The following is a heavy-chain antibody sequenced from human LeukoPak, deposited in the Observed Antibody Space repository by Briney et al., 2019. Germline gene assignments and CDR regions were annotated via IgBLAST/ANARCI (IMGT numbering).Heavy chain of an antibody. Sequence: PGGSLRLSCAASGFTFSSYSMNWVRQAPGKGLEWVSSISSSSSYIYYADSVKGRFTISRDNAKNSLYLQMNSLRAEDTAVYYRASLPPGYSSSWYLDYWGQGTLVTVSS. V-gene: IGHV3-21*01. CDR3: ASLPPGYSSSWYLDY. J-gene: IGHJ4*02. CDR1: GFTFSSYS. CDR2: ISSSSSYI. D-gene: IGHD6-13*01.